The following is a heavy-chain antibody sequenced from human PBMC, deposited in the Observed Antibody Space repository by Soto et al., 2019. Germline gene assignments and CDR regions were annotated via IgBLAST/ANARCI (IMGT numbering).Heavy chain of an antibody. CDR3: ARAPRHVVATIDYYYYYYMDV. J-gene: IGHJ6*03. D-gene: IGHD5-12*01. V-gene: IGHV1-8*01. Sequence: QVQLVQSGAEVKKPGASVKVSCKASGYTFTSYDINWVRQATGQGLEWMGWMNPNSGNTGYAQKFQGRVTITRNTSISTAYMELSSLRSEDTAVYYYARAPRHVVATIDYYYYYYMDVWGKGTTVTVSS. CDR1: GYTFTSYD. CDR2: MNPNSGNT.